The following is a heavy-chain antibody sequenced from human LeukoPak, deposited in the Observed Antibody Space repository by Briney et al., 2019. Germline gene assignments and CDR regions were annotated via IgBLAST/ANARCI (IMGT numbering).Heavy chain of an antibody. V-gene: IGHV3-33*01. D-gene: IGHD6-13*01. J-gene: IGHJ5*02. CDR3: ARDYAHSSSWYYNWFDP. CDR2: IWYDGSNK. Sequence: GGSLRLSCAASGFTFSSYGMHWVRQAPGRGLEWVAVIWYDGSNKYYADSVKGRFTISRDNSKNTLYLQMNSLRAEDTAVYYCARDYAHSSSWYYNWFDPWGQGTLVTVSS. CDR1: GFTFSSYG.